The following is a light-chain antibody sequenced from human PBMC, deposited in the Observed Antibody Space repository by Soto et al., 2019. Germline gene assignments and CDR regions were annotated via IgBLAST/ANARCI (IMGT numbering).Light chain of an antibody. CDR3: QKRSSWPLT. Sequence: EIVLSQSPATLSLSPGERVTLSCRASQSVGSFLAWYQQKRGQAPRLLIYDASKRATGIPARFSGSGSGTDFTLPISSLEPEDFAVYYCQKRSSWPLTFGGGAKVEIK. J-gene: IGKJ4*01. V-gene: IGKV3-11*01. CDR1: QSVGSF. CDR2: DAS.